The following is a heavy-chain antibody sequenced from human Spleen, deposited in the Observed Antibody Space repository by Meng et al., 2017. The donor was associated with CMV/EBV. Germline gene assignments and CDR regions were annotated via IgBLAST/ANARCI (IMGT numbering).Heavy chain of an antibody. CDR1: Y. Sequence: YWGWIRQPPGKGLEWIGSIYYTESTYYNPSLKSRVSMSIDTSKNQFSLRLSSVTAADTAVYYCARLPSLYCSTTSCYASYYYYRMDVWGQGTAVTVSS. D-gene: IGHD2-2*01. CDR3: ARLPSLYCSTTSCYASYYYYRMDV. CDR2: IYYTEST. V-gene: IGHV4-39*01. J-gene: IGHJ6*02.